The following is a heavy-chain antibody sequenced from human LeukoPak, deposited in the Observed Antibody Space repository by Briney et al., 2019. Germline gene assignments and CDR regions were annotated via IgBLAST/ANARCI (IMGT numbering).Heavy chain of an antibody. V-gene: IGHV3-23*01. J-gene: IGHJ4*02. Sequence: GGSLRLSCAASGFTFSSYAMSWVRQAPGKGLEWVSAISGSGGSAYYADSVKGRFTISRDNSKNTLYLQMNSLRAEDTAVYYCAKQEGGDYDFWSGYYPNHFDYWGQGTLVTVSS. CDR3: AKQEGGDYDFWSGYYPNHFDY. CDR2: ISGSGGSA. D-gene: IGHD3-3*01. CDR1: GFTFSSYA.